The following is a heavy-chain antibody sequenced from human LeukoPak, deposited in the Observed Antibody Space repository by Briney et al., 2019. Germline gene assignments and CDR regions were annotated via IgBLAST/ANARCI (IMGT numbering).Heavy chain of an antibody. V-gene: IGHV4-39*01. J-gene: IGHJ6*02. Sequence: SETLSLTCTVSGGSISSSSYYWGWIRQPPGKGLEWGGSIYFSGSTYYNPSLKSRVTISVDTSKNQFSLKLSSVTAADTAVYYCARAQLPLGELSLDYGMDVWGQGTTVTVSS. CDR3: ARAQLPLGELSLDYGMDV. CDR1: GGSISSSSYY. D-gene: IGHD3-16*02. CDR2: IYFSGST.